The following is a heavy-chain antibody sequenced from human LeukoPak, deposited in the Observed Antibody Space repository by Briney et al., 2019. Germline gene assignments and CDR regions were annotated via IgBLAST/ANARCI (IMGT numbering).Heavy chain of an antibody. Sequence: SETLSLTCTVSGSISGYYWGWIRQPPGKGLEWIGSIYYSGTTYYNPSLKSRVTISVDTSKNQFSLKLSSVTAADTAVYYCARRAGYSSGRVDYWGQGILVTVSS. CDR3: ARRAGYSSGRVDY. CDR1: GSISGYY. D-gene: IGHD6-19*01. J-gene: IGHJ4*02. V-gene: IGHV4-39*01. CDR2: IYYSGTT.